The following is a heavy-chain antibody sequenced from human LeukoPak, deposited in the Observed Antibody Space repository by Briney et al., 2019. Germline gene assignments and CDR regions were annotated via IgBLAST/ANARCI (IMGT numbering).Heavy chain of an antibody. D-gene: IGHD3-10*01. V-gene: IGHV3-74*01. CDR1: GFIFGGSV. CDR3: AREETRITMLRGVTYFEY. J-gene: IGHJ4*02. CDR2: ISHDGSVT. Sequence: GGSLRLSCGASGFIFGGSVMHWVRQRPGKGLEWVSRISHDGSVTNYADSVKGRFTVSRDNAKNTLYLQLNTVRAEDTALYYCAREETRITMLRGVTYFEYWGQGTLVTVSS.